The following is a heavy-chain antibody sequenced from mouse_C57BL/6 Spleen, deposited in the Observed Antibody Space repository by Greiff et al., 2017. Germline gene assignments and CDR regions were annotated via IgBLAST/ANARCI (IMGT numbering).Heavy chain of an antibody. D-gene: IGHD2-2*01. CDR3: ARDYGYDGC. CDR2: IDPEDGET. CDR1: GFNIKDYY. J-gene: IGHJ2*01. Sequence: EVQLQQSGAELVKPGASVKLSCKASGFNIKDYYMHWVKQRTEQGLEWIGRIDPEDGETKYAPKFPGKATITADTSSNTTYLQLSSLTSEDTAVYYCARDYGYDGCWGQGTTLTVSS. V-gene: IGHV14-2*01.